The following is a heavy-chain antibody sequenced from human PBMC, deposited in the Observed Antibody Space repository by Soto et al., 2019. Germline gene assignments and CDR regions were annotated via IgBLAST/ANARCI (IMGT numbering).Heavy chain of an antibody. J-gene: IGHJ4*02. V-gene: IGHV3-11*05. Sequence: QVQLVESGGGLVKPGGSLRLSCAASGFTFSDYYMSWIRQAPGKGREWVSYISTSSSYTSYADSVKGRFTISRDNANNSLYLQMNSLRAEDTSVYYCARPYYYGSGADYYWGQGTLVTVSS. CDR1: GFTFSDYY. D-gene: IGHD3-10*01. CDR2: ISTSSSYT. CDR3: ARPYYYGSGADYY.